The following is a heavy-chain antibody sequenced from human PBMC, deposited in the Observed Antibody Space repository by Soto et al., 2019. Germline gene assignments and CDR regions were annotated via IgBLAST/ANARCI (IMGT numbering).Heavy chain of an antibody. J-gene: IGHJ4*02. CDR1: GGSFSGYY. CDR2: INHSGST. D-gene: IGHD3-9*01. CDR3: ARSRSLPVLRYFDWLGGGFDY. Sequence: QVQLQQLGAGLLKPSETLSLTCAVYGGSFSGYYWSWIRQPPGKGLEWIGEINHSGSTNYNPSLKSRVTISVDPSKNQLSLKLSSVTAADTAVYYCARSRSLPVLRYFDWLGGGFDYWGQGTLVTGSS. V-gene: IGHV4-34*01.